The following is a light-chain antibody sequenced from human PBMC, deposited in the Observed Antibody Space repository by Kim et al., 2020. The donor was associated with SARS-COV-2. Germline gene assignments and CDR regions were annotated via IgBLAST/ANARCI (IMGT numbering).Light chain of an antibody. V-gene: IGLV3-1*01. CDR3: QAWDSSTVV. Sequence: SYELTQPPSVSVSPGQTASVTCSGDKLGDSFACWYQQKPGQSPVLVIYRDSKRPPGIPERFSGSNSGNTATLTISGAQPMDEAEYYCQAWDSSTVVFGGGTQLTVL. J-gene: IGLJ2*01. CDR1: KLGDSF. CDR2: RDS.